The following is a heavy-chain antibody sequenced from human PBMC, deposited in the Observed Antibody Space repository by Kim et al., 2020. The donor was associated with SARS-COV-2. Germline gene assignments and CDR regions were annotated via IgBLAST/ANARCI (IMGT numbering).Heavy chain of an antibody. CDR1: GFTFSSYA. J-gene: IGHJ6*02. Sequence: GGSLRLSCAASGFTFSSYAMHWVRQAPGKGLEWVAGILSDGSNQYYADSVKGRLTISRDNSKNTMYLQVNSLRAEDTAVYYCARRGSGGGLDVWGQGTTVTVSS. V-gene: IGHV3-30*03. CDR2: ILSDGSNQ. CDR3: ARRGSGGGLDV.